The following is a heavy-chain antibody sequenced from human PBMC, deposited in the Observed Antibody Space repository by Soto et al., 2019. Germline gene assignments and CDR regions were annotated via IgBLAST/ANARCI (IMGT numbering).Heavy chain of an antibody. D-gene: IGHD3-22*01. CDR1: GYSFTSYW. CDR2: IDPSDSYT. J-gene: IGHJ6*02. V-gene: IGHV5-10-1*01. Sequence: PGESLKISCKGSGYSFTSYWISWVRQMPGKGLEWMGRIDPSDSYTNYSPSFQGHVTISADKSISTAYLQWSSLKASDTSMYYCARQWFPPRYYGMDVWGQGTTVTVSS. CDR3: ARQWFPPRYYGMDV.